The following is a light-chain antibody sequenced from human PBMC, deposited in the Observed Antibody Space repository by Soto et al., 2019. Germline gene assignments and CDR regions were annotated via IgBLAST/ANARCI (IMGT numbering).Light chain of an antibody. V-gene: IGKV1-5*03. J-gene: IGKJ2*01. Sequence: DLQMTQSPSTLSASVGDRVTITCRASQSISSWLAWYQQKPGKAPKLLIYKASSLKSGVPSRFSGSGSGTEFTLTISSLQPDDFATYYCQHRDTFGQGTKLEIK. CDR1: QSISSW. CDR2: KAS. CDR3: QHRDT.